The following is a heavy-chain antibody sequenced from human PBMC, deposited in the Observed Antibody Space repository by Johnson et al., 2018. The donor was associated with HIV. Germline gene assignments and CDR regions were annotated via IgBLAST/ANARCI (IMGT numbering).Heavy chain of an antibody. J-gene: IGHJ3*02. CDR3: AKDCALVGATVWPDAFDI. Sequence: QVQLVESGGGVVQPGGSLRLSCAASGFTFSSYAMHWVRQAPGKGLEWVAVLSYAGSNKYYADSVKGRFTISRDNSKNFLYLQMNSLRAEDTALYYCAKDCALVGATVWPDAFDIWGQGTGVTVSS. V-gene: IGHV3-30-3*02. D-gene: IGHD1-26*01. CDR2: LSYAGSNK. CDR1: GFTFSSYA.